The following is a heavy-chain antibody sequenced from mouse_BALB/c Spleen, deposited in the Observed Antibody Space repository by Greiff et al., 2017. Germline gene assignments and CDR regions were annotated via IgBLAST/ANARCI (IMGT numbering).Heavy chain of an antibody. CDR1: GFNIKDTY. J-gene: IGHJ3*01. CDR3: ARSAALEWFAY. V-gene: IGHV14-3*02. Sequence: EVQVVESGAELVKPGASVKLSCTASGFNIKDTYMHWVKQRPEQGLEWIGRIDPANGNTKYDPKFQGKATITADTSSNTAYLQLSSLTSEDTAVYYCARSAALEWFAYWGQGTLVTVSA. CDR2: IDPANGNT.